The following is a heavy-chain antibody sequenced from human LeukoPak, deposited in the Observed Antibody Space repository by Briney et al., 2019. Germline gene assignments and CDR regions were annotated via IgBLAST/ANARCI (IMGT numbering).Heavy chain of an antibody. CDR1: GVSISSSNSY. CDR3: ARRMYSSSWYGREHDAFDI. V-gene: IGHV4-39*01. D-gene: IGHD6-13*01. Sequence: SETLSLTCTVSGVSISSSNSYWGWIRQPPGKGLEWIGSIYYSGNTYYNASLKSQVSISIDTSKNQFSLRLTSVTAADTAVYYCARRMYSSSWYGREHDAFDIWGQGTMVTVSS. J-gene: IGHJ3*02. CDR2: IYYSGNT.